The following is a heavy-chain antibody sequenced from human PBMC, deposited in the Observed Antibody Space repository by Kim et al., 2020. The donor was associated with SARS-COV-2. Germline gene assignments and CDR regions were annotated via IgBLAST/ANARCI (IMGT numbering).Heavy chain of an antibody. J-gene: IGHJ3*02. D-gene: IGHD2-15*01. Sequence: QKVQGRVTMTADESTSTAYMELSSLRSEDTAVYYCARDQERGTLLGAFDIWGQGTMVTVSS. CDR3: ARDQERGTLLGAFDI. V-gene: IGHV1-69*01.